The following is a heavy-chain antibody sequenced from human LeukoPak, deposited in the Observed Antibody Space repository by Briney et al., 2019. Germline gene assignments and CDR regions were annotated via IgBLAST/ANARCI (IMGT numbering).Heavy chain of an antibody. Sequence: GASVKVSCTASGGTFSSYAISWVRQAPGQGLEWMGRIIPILGIANYAQKFQGRVTITADKSTSTAYMELSSLRSEDTAVYYCARRIVAGPDAFHIWGQGTMVPVSP. J-gene: IGHJ3*02. D-gene: IGHD6-19*01. CDR3: ARRIVAGPDAFHI. CDR1: GGTFSSYA. CDR2: IIPILGIA. V-gene: IGHV1-69*04.